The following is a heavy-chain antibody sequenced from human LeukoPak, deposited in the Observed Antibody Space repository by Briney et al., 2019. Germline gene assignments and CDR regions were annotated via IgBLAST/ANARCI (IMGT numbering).Heavy chain of an antibody. CDR2: IYHSGST. D-gene: IGHD3-9*01. V-gene: IGHV4-4*02. J-gene: IGHJ4*02. CDR1: GGSISSSNW. CDR3: ARGRPNYDILTGYVGY. Sequence: SEILSLTCAVSGGSISSSNWWSWVRQPPGKGLEWIGQIYHSGSTNYNPSLKSRVTISVDKSKNQFSLKLSSVTAADTAVYYCARGRPNYDILTGYVGYWGQGTLVTVSS.